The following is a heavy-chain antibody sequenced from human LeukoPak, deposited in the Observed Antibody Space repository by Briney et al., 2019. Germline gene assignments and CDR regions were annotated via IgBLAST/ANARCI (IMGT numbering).Heavy chain of an antibody. Sequence: GGSLRLSCAASGFTFKTYAMNWVRQAPGKGLEWLSGISGSGNGTYYADSVKGRFTISRDNSKNMVYLQMNSLTVEDAATYYCAKRTMSAFDSWSQGTLLIVSS. CDR3: AKRTMSAFDS. D-gene: IGHD5-24*01. CDR1: GFTFKTYA. V-gene: IGHV3-23*01. J-gene: IGHJ4*02. CDR2: ISGSGNGT.